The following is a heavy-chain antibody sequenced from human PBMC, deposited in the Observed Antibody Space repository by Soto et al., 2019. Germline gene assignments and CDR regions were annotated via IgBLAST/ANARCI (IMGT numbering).Heavy chain of an antibody. V-gene: IGHV4-59*01. J-gene: IGHJ6*02. D-gene: IGHD6-13*01. Sequence: SETLSLTCTVSGGSISSYYWSWIRQPPGKGLEWIGCIYYSGSTNYNPSLKSRVTISVDTSKNQFSLKLSSVTAADTAVYYCARDQPSSSWYKGHGMDVWGQGTTVTVSS. CDR3: ARDQPSSSWYKGHGMDV. CDR2: IYYSGST. CDR1: GGSISSYY.